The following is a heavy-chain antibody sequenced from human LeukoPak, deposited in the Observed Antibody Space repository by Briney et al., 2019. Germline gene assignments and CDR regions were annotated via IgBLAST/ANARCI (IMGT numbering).Heavy chain of an antibody. J-gene: IGHJ3*02. Sequence: SETLSLTCTVSGGSISSYYWSWIRQPPGKGLEWIGYIHYSGSTNYNPSLKSRVTISVDTSKNQFSLKLSSVTAADTAVYYCARHHKDYYGSGSYYNGQGVAFDIWGQGTMVTVSS. D-gene: IGHD3-10*01. V-gene: IGHV4-59*08. CDR3: ARHHKDYYGSGSYYNGQGVAFDI. CDR2: IHYSGST. CDR1: GGSISSYY.